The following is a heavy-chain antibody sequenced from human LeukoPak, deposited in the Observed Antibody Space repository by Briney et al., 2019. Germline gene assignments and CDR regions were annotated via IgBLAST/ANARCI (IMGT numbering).Heavy chain of an antibody. J-gene: IGHJ6*03. CDR1: GYSISSGYY. CDR3: ARDGYDNYYYYMDV. D-gene: IGHD3-22*01. V-gene: IGHV4-38-2*02. CDR2: IYHSGST. Sequence: SETLSLTCTVSGYSISSGYYWGWIRQPPGKGLEWIGSIYHSGSTYYNPSLKSRVTMSVDTSKNQFSLKLSSVTAADTAVYYCARDGYDNYYYYMDVWGKGTTVTISS.